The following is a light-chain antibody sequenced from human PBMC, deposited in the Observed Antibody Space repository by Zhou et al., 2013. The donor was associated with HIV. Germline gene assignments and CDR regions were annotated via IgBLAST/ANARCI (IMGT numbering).Light chain of an antibody. J-gene: IGKJ1*01. CDR2: KAS. V-gene: IGKV1-5*03. CDR1: HSISSW. Sequence: DIQMTQSPSTLSASVGDRVTITCRASHSISSWLAWYQQKPGKAPKLLIYKASSLESGVPARFSGSGSGTDFTLTISSLQPEDFATYYCQQSYNTPRTFGQGTKVEIK. CDR3: QQSYNTPRT.